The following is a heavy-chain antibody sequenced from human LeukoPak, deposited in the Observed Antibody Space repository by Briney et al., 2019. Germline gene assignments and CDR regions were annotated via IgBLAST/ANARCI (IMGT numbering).Heavy chain of an antibody. CDR1: GGSISSYY. D-gene: IGHD3-22*01. CDR3: ARPYYDSSGYRSNAFDI. Sequence: SDTLSLTCTVSGGSISSYYWSWIRQPPGKGLEWIGYIYYSGSTNYNPSLKSRVTISVDTSKNQFSLKLSSVTAADTAVYYCARPYYDSSGYRSNAFDIWGQGTMVTVSS. CDR2: IYYSGST. J-gene: IGHJ3*02. V-gene: IGHV4-59*01.